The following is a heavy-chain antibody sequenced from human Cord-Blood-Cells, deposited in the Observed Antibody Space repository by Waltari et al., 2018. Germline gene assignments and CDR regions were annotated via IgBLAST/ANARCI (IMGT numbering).Heavy chain of an antibody. CDR2: ISGSGGST. CDR1: GFTFSRHA. D-gene: IGHD5-12*01. J-gene: IGHJ3*02. CDR3: AKEGWLTDAFDI. V-gene: IGHV3-23*01. Sequence: EVQLLESGGGLVQPGGSLRLSCAASGFTFSRHAMSWVRQAPGKGLEWVSAISGSGGSTYYADSVKGRFTISRDNSKNTLYLQMNSLRAEDTAVYYCAKEGWLTDAFDIWGQGTMVTVSS.